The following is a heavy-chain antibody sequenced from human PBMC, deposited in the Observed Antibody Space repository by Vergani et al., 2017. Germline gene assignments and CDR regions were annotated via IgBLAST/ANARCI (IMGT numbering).Heavy chain of an antibody. J-gene: IGHJ2*01. Sequence: QLQLQESGPGLVKPSETLSLICTVSGGYINPSSSFWGWIRQSPGKGLEWIGSITYVGRTYYIPSLQSRATVFVDTSKNQFSLNLTSVTAADTAVYYCARSQGDYWYFDLWGPGSLVTVSS. V-gene: IGHV4-39*01. CDR1: GGYINPSSSF. D-gene: IGHD2-21*01. CDR2: ITYVGRT. CDR3: ARSQGDYWYFDL.